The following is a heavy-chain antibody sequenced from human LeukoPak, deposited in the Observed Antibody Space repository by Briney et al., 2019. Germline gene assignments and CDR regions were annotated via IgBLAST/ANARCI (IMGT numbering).Heavy chain of an antibody. CDR3: WRDRYAGRDGFSGLAYYYMDV. V-gene: IGHV4-4*07. CDR1: GGSIGADF. J-gene: IGHJ6*03. D-gene: IGHD5-24*01. CDR2: IYSPGTT. Sequence: SETLSLTCTVAGGSIGADFSGWIRQPAGKGLEWIGRIYSPGTTSYNPSLKSRVTMSVDTSNNQLSLTLSTVTASDSALYSLWRDRYAGRDGFSGLAYYYMDVWGKGATVTVSS.